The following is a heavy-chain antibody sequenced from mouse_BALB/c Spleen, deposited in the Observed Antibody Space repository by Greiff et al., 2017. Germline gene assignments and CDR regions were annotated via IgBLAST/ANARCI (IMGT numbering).Heavy chain of an antibody. CDR1: GFNIKHTY. D-gene: IGHD3-2*02. V-gene: IGHV14-3*02. J-gene: IGHJ4*01. CDR3: ASIRLGSLYAMDY. CDR2: IDPANGNT. Sequence: EVKLQESGAELVKPGASVKLSCTASGFNIKHTYMHWVKQRPEQGLEWIGRIDPANGNTKYDPKFQGKATITADTSSNTAYLQLSSLTSEDTAVYYCASIRLGSLYAMDYWGQGTSVTVSS.